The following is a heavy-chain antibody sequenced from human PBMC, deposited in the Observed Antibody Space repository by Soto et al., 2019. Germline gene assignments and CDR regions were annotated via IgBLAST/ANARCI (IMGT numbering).Heavy chain of an antibody. J-gene: IGHJ4*02. CDR2: IYSGGST. Sequence: EVQLVESGGGLIQPGGSLRLSCAASGFTVSTNYMNWVRQAPGKGLEWVSVIYSGGSTYYPDSMKGRFTISRDNSKNTRYLQMDSLRAEDTAVYYCARFGDSRGYFDYWGQGTLVTVSS. CDR1: GFTVSTNY. CDR3: ARFGDSRGYFDY. D-gene: IGHD3-22*01. V-gene: IGHV3-53*01.